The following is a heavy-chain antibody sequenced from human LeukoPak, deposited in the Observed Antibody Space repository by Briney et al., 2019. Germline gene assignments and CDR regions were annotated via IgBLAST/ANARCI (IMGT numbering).Heavy chain of an antibody. J-gene: IGHJ5*02. CDR1: GGSISSYY. CDR3: ARGGIVVVNWFDP. Sequence: SETLSLTCTVSGGSISSYYWSWIRQPPGRGLEWIGYIYYSGSTNYNPSLKSRVTISVDTSKNQFSLKLSSVTAADTAVYYCARGGIVVVNWFDPWGQGTLVTVSS. V-gene: IGHV4-59*01. CDR2: IYYSGST. D-gene: IGHD3-22*01.